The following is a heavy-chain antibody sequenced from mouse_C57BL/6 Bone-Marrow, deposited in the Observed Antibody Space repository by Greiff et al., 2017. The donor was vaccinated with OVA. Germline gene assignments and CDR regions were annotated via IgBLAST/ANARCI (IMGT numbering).Heavy chain of an antibody. Sequence: QVQLQQPGAELVKPGASVKLSCKASGYTFTSYWMHWVKQRPGQGLEWIGMIHPNSGSTNYNEKFKSKATLTVDKSSSPAYMQLSSLTSEDTAVYYSARAIYGSSFHYWYFDVWGTGTTVTVSS. CDR1: GYTFTSYW. V-gene: IGHV1-64*01. CDR3: ARAIYGSSFHYWYFDV. J-gene: IGHJ1*03. CDR2: IHPNSGST. D-gene: IGHD1-1*01.